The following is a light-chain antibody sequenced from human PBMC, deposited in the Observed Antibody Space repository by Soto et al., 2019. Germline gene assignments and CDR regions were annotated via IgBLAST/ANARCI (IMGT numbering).Light chain of an antibody. CDR3: QTWGTGYWV. J-gene: IGLJ3*02. Sequence: QPVLTQSPSASASQGASVKLTCTLSSGHSSYAIAWYQQQPEKGPRYLMKLNSDGSHTKGDGIPDRFSGSSSGAERYLTISSLQSEDEADYYCQTWGTGYWVFGGGTKLTVL. CDR1: SGHSSYA. V-gene: IGLV4-69*01. CDR2: LNSDGSH.